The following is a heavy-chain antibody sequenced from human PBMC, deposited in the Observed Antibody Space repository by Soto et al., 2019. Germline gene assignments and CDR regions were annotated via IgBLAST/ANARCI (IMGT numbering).Heavy chain of an antibody. Sequence: SETLSLTCTVSGGSISSYYWSWIRQPPGKGLEWIGYFYFTGITNYNPSLKSRVTMSVDTSKSQFFLELTSVTTADTAVYYCGSAKGYCSAGTCYGWFDPWGQGTLVPVSS. CDR3: GSAKGYCSAGTCYGWFDP. CDR1: GGSISSYY. CDR2: FYFTGIT. J-gene: IGHJ5*02. V-gene: IGHV4-59*01. D-gene: IGHD2-15*01.